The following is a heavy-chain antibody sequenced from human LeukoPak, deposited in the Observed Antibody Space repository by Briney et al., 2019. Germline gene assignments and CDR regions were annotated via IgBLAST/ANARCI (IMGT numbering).Heavy chain of an antibody. Sequence: SETLSLTCAVSGSSISSTYYWGWMRPPPGKVLELIGSIYHSGSTYYNPSLRSRVTISVDTYKKQFSLELSSVTAADTAVYYCARNNTRTVSRGSSRRRANAFDIWGQGTMVTVSS. CDR1: GSSISSTYY. D-gene: IGHD6-13*01. V-gene: IGHV4-38-2*01. J-gene: IGHJ3*02. CDR2: IYHSGST. CDR3: ARNNTRTVSRGSSRRRANAFDI.